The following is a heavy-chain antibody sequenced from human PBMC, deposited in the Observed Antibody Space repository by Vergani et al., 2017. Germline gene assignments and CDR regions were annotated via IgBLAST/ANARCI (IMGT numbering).Heavy chain of an antibody. CDR3: ARHKEQLVPGNYYYYYYMDV. V-gene: IGHV4-39*01. CDR1: GCSIRSTFYY. Sequence: QLQLQESDPGLVKPSETLSLTCTVSGCSIRSTFYYWVWIRQPPGKGLEWIGTIYYSGSTYYNPSLKSRVTISVDTSKNQFSLKLNSVTAADTAVYYCARHKEQLVPGNYYYYYYMDVWGKGTTVTVSS. CDR2: IYYSGST. J-gene: IGHJ6*03. D-gene: IGHD6-13*01.